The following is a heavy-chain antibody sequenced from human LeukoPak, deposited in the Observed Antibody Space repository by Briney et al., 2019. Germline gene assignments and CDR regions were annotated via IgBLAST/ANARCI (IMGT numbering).Heavy chain of an antibody. Sequence: GGSLRLSCAASGFTFSSYGMHWVRQAPGKGLEWVSYISSSGSTIYYADSVKGRFTISRDNAKNSLYLQMNSLRAEDTAVYYCASGRYSGSLGDWGQGTLVTVSS. D-gene: IGHD1-26*01. CDR1: GFTFSSYG. V-gene: IGHV3-48*04. CDR2: ISSSGSTI. CDR3: ASGRYSGSLGD. J-gene: IGHJ4*02.